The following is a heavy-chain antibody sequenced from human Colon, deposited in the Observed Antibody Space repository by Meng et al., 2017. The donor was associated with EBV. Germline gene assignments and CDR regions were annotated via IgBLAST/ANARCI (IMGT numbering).Heavy chain of an antibody. J-gene: IGHJ4*02. V-gene: IGHV4-30-2*01. CDR1: GDSVTNGGYS. D-gene: IGHD7-27*01. Sequence: QLQLPESGSGLVKPSQTRSLTCFASGDSVTNGGYSWSWIRQPPGKGLEWIGYIYHSGSTKYNPSLKSRVTISVDTSKNQFSLKLSSVTAADTAVYYCARDTSTWGNKDLDHWGQGILVTVSS. CDR3: ARDTSTWGNKDLDH. CDR2: IYHSGST.